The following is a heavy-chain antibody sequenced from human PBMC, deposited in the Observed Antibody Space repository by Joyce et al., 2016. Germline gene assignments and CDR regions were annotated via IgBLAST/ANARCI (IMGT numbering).Heavy chain of an antibody. CDR1: GFSFSDYY. V-gene: IGHV3-11*01. J-gene: IGHJ4*02. Sequence: QVRLVESGGGLVKPGGSLRLSCAASGFSFSDYYMSWIRQGPGKGLEWVSYITSSARSTIYYAASVKGRFTISRDNAKNSLSLQMNSLRVDDTAVYYCAREGVGGTVDYWGQGTLVTVSS. D-gene: IGHD1-26*01. CDR2: ITSSARSTI. CDR3: AREGVGGTVDY.